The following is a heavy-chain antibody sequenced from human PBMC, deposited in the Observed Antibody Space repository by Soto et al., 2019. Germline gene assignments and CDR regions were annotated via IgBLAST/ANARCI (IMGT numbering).Heavy chain of an antibody. CDR1: GGSLRSYD. J-gene: IGHJ6*02. Sequence: SSETLSVTCTVSGGSLRSYDWSWIRQPPGKGLEWIGYIYYSGSTNYNPSLKSRVTISVDTSKNQFSLKLSSVTAADTAEYYSATGRAAPLYGLDVRGQGTTVTVSS. CDR2: IYYSGST. D-gene: IGHD3-10*01. CDR3: ATGRAAPLYGLDV. V-gene: IGHV4-59*08.